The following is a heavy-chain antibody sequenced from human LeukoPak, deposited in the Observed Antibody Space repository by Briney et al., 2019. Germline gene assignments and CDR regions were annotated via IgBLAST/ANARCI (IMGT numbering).Heavy chain of an antibody. J-gene: IGHJ4*02. CDR3: AREKIDGDHRGIFDY. Sequence: SETLSLTCTVSGASISDYYWSWIRQPPGKGLEWIGYIYYSGNTKYNPSLKSRATMSVDTSKSQFSLKLTSVTAADTAVFYCAREKIDGDHRGIFDYWGQGTLVTVSS. CDR2: IYYSGNT. V-gene: IGHV4-59*12. CDR1: GASISDYY. D-gene: IGHD3-10*01.